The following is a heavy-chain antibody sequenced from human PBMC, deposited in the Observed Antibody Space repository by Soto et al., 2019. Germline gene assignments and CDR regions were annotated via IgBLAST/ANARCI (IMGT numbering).Heavy chain of an antibody. J-gene: IGHJ4*02. D-gene: IGHD3-10*01. CDR2: ISGSASST. Sequence: EVQLLESGGGLVQPGGSLRLSCAASGFTFSSYAMSWVRQVPGKGLEWVSTISGSASSTYYADSVKGRFTISRDNSKNTLYLQMNSLRAEDTAVYSCAKNYYASGSKGLFDCWGQGTLVTVSS. CDR1: GFTFSSYA. CDR3: AKNYYASGSKGLFDC. V-gene: IGHV3-23*01.